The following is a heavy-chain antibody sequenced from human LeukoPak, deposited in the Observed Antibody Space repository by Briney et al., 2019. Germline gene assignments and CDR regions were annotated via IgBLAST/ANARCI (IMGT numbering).Heavy chain of an antibody. CDR2: IHTSGST. D-gene: IGHD3-10*01. Sequence: PSETLSLTCTVSGGSISSGSYYWSWIRQPAGKDLEWIGRIHTSGSTDYNPSLRSRVTISLDTSKNHFSLQLTSVTAADTAVYYCARGVSQVRGMWFDPWGQGTLVTVSS. V-gene: IGHV4-61*02. J-gene: IGHJ5*02. CDR3: ARGVSQVRGMWFDP. CDR1: GGSISSGSYY.